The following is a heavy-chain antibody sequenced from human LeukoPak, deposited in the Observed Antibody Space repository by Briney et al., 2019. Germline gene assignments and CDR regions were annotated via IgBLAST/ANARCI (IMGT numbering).Heavy chain of an antibody. D-gene: IGHD3-10*01. Sequence: VASVKVSCKTSGYTFTSHDIHWVRQATGQDLEWLGWMDPINGKAAYAQKFQGRITMTRNTAIRTAYMELNSLTSEDTAIYYCARIIFAGLRAFDKWGQGTMVTVSS. CDR1: GYTFTSHD. V-gene: IGHV1-8*01. CDR2: MDPINGKA. J-gene: IGHJ3*02. CDR3: ARIIFAGLRAFDK.